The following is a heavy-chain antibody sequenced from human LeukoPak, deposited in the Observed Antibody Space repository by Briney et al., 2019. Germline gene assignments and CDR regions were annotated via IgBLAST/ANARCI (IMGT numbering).Heavy chain of an antibody. CDR2: ISYDGSNK. J-gene: IGHJ4*02. V-gene: IGHV3-30*18. CDR3: AKSGVQLPVFDY. CDR1: GFTFSSYG. Sequence: GRSLRLSCAASGFTFSSYGMHWVRQAPGKGLEWVAVISYDGSNKYYADSVKGRFTISRDNSKNTLYLQMNSLRAEDTAVYYCAKSGVQLPVFDYWGQGTLGTVSS. D-gene: IGHD5-18*01.